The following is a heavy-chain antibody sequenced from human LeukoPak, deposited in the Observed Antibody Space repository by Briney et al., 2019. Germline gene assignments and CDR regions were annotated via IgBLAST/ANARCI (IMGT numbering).Heavy chain of an antibody. J-gene: IGHJ4*02. CDR2: KYYSGST. CDR3: ARGRSYGFDFDS. CDR1: GVSINTCCYY. V-gene: IGHV4-61*01. Sequence: SETLSLTCDVSGVSINTCCYYWTWIRQPPGKGLEWIGYKYYSGSTRYNSSLRSRLTISLDSSKNQFSLRLTSVTAAYTAVYYCARGRSYGFDFDSWGPGTLVIVSS. D-gene: IGHD5-18*01.